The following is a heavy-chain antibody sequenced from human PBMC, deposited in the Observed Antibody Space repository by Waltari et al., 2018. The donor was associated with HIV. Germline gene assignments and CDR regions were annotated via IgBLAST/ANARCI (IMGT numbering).Heavy chain of an antibody. V-gene: IGHV1-69*04. CDR3: ARDRGIGRQLVLD. Sequence: QVQLVQSGAEVKKPGSSVKVSCKASGGTFSSYAISWVRQAPGQGLEWMGRIIPILGIANYAQKFQGRVTITADKSTSTAYMELSSLRSEDTAVYYCARDRGIGRQLVLDWGQGTLVTVSS. CDR2: IIPILGIA. CDR1: GGTFSSYA. J-gene: IGHJ4*02. D-gene: IGHD6-13*01.